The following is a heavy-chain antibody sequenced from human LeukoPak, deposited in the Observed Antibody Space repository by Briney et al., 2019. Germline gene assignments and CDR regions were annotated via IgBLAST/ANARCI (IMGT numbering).Heavy chain of an antibody. CDR3: AKAPEEYCFDY. Sequence: SGGSLRLSCAASGFSFSSYGMHWVRQAPGKGLEWVAAISHEGSGAYYADSMKGRFTISRDQLKNTLSLQMNSLRAENTAVYYCAKAPEEYCFDYWGQGTLVTVSS. V-gene: IGHV3-30*18. J-gene: IGHJ4*02. CDR1: GFSFSSYG. CDR2: ISHEGSGA.